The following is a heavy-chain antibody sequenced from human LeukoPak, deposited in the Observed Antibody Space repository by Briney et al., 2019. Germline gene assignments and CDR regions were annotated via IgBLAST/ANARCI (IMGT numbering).Heavy chain of an antibody. D-gene: IGHD3-16*02. CDR1: GYTFTGYY. V-gene: IGHV1-2*02. CDR3: ARDPGSYRSDY. J-gene: IGHJ4*02. CDR2: INPNSGAT. Sequence: ASVKVSCKASGYTFTGYYIHWVRQAPGQGLECMGWINPNSGATNYAQKFQGRVTMTRDTSISTAYMEVTRLTSDDTAVYYCARDPGSYRSDYWGQGTLVTVSS.